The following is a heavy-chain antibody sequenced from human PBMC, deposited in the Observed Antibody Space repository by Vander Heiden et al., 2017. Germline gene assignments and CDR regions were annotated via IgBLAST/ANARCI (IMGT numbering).Heavy chain of an antibody. D-gene: IGHD6-19*01. V-gene: IGHV1-8*01. CDR3: ARLGRYSSGCFSPPTDY. J-gene: IGHJ4*02. CDR2: NGNT. Sequence: NGNTGYAQKFQGRVTMTRDTSTSTAYMELSSQRSEDIDVYYCARLGRYSSGCFSPPTDYWGQGTLVTVSS.